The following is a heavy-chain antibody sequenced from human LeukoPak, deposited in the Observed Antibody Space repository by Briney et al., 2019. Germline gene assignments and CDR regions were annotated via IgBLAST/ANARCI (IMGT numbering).Heavy chain of an antibody. CDR2: IYYSGST. J-gene: IGHJ4*02. CDR1: GGSISSYY. Sequence: SETLSLTCTVSGGSISSYYWSWIRQPPGKGLEWIGYIYYSGSTNYNPSLKSRVTISVDTSKNQFSLKLSSVTAADTAVYYCARQSGDLWSGYWITDYWGQGTLVTVSS. D-gene: IGHD3-3*01. CDR3: ARQSGDLWSGYWITDY. V-gene: IGHV4-59*01.